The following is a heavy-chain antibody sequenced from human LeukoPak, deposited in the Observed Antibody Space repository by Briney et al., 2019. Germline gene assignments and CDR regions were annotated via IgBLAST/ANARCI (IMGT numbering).Heavy chain of an antibody. CDR2: TYYRSKWYN. Sequence: SQTLSLTCAISGDSFSSNSAAWNWLRQSPSRGLEWLGRTYYRSKWYNDYAVSVKSRITINPDTSKNQFSLQLNSVTPEDTAVYYCARDPRRNANDAFDFWGQGTMVTVSS. V-gene: IGHV6-1*01. CDR1: GDSFSSNSAA. D-gene: IGHD1-14*01. CDR3: ARDPRRNANDAFDF. J-gene: IGHJ3*01.